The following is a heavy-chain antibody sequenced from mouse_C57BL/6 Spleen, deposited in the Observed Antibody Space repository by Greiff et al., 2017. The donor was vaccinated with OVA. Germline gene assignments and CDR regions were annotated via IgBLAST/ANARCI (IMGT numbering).Heavy chain of an antibody. CDR3: ARRGDDYDEGAWLAY. CDR1: GFTFSSYG. Sequence: EVQGVESGGDLVKPGGSLKLSCAASGFTFSSYGMSWVRQTPDKRLEWVATISSGGSYTYYPDSVKGRFTLSRDNATNTLYLQMSSLKSEDTARYYGARRGDDYDEGAWLAYWGQGTLVTVSA. CDR2: ISSGGSYT. J-gene: IGHJ3*01. V-gene: IGHV5-6*01. D-gene: IGHD2-4*01.